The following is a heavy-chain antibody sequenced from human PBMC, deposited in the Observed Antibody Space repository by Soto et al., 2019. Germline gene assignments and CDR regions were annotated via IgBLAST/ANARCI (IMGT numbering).Heavy chain of an antibody. J-gene: IGHJ4*02. CDR3: ARAWVVVTAPDY. CDR1: GYTLTSYA. V-gene: IGHV1-3*05. Sequence: QVKLVQSGAEEKKPGASVKVSCKASGYTLTSYAMHWVRQAPGQRHEWMGWINAGNGNTKYSQKFQGRVTITRDTAASTAYMELSSLRSEDTAVYYCARAWVVVTAPDYWGQGTLVTVSS. D-gene: IGHD2-21*02. CDR2: INAGNGNT.